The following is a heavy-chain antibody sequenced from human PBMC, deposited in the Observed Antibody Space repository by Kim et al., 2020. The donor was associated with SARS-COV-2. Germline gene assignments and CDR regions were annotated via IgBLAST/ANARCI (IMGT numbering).Heavy chain of an antibody. Sequence: SETLSLTCAVYGGSFSGYYWSWIRQPPGKGLEWIGEINHSGSTNYNPSLKSRVTISVDTSKNQFSLKLTSVTAADTALYYCAVWNYAYWGQGTLVTVSS. CDR3: AVWNYAY. J-gene: IGHJ4*02. V-gene: IGHV4-34*01. CDR2: INHSGST. D-gene: IGHD1-7*01. CDR1: GGSFSGYY.